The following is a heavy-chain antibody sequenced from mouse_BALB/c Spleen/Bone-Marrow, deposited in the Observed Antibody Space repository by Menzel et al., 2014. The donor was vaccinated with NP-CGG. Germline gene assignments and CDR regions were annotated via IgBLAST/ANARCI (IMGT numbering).Heavy chain of an antibody. V-gene: IGHV1S81*02. D-gene: IGHD2-4*01. CDR1: GYTFTNYY. CDR2: INPSNGGT. J-gene: IGHJ4*01. CDR3: TRVDFPYYYVMDY. Sequence: VKLMESGAELVKPGASVKLSCKASGYTFTNYYIYWVKQRPGQGLEWIGEINPSNGGTNFNEKFKSKATLTVDKSSSTAKMQLSSLTSEDSAVYYCTRVDFPYYYVMDYWGQGTSVTVSS.